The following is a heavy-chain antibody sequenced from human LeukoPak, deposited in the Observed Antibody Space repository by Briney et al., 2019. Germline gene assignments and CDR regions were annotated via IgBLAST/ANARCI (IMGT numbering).Heavy chain of an antibody. CDR3: ARLGYCSSTSCYNARWFDP. V-gene: IGHV1-2*02. CDR2: INPNSGGT. J-gene: IGHJ5*02. D-gene: IGHD2-2*02. CDR1: GYTFTVYY. Sequence: ASVKVSFKASGYTFTVYYMHWVRQAPGQGLEWMGWINPNSGGTNYAQKFQGRVTMTRDTSISTAYMELSRLRSDDTAVYYCARLGYCSSTSCYNARWFDPWGQGTLVTVSS.